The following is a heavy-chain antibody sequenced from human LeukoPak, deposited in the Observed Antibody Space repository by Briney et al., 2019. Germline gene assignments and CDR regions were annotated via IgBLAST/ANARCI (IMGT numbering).Heavy chain of an antibody. V-gene: IGHV1-69*05. Sequence: ASVKVSXKASGGTFSSYAISWVRQAPGQGLEWMGGIIPIFVTANYAQKFQGRVTITTDESTSTAYMELSSLRSEDTAVYYCARDYYDSSGKDDYWGQGTLVTVSS. D-gene: IGHD3-22*01. CDR1: GGTFSSYA. CDR2: IIPIFVTA. CDR3: ARDYYDSSGKDDY. J-gene: IGHJ4*02.